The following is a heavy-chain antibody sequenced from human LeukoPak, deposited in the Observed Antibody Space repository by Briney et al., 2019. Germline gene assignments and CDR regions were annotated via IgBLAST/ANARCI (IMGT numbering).Heavy chain of an antibody. CDR3: ARGHLVVPAAIYY. D-gene: IGHD2-2*01. V-gene: IGHV3-30*02. J-gene: IGHJ4*02. CDR2: IRYDGSDK. CDR1: GFIFSSYG. Sequence: GGSLRLSCAASGFIFSSYGMHWVRQAPGKGLEWVAFIRYDGSDKYYADSVKGRFTISRDNSKNTLYLQMNSLRAEDTAVYYCARGHLVVPAAIYYWGQGTLVTVSS.